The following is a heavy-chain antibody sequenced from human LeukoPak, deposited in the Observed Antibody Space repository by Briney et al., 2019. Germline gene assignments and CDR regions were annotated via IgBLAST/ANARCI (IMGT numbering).Heavy chain of an antibody. J-gene: IGHJ4*02. D-gene: IGHD1-26*01. CDR2: IISGSYI. Sequence: GGSLRLSCAASGFTFISYSMNWVRQAPGKGREGVSSIISGSYIYYAHSVKGLFTISRDKAKNSLYLQMKSLRAEDTAVYYGAREGERLDYWGQGTLVTVSS. V-gene: IGHV3-21*01. CDR3: AREGERLDY. CDR1: GFTFISYS.